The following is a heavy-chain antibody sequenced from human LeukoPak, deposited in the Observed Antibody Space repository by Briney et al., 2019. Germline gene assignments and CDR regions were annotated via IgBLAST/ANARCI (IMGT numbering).Heavy chain of an antibody. Sequence: GGSLRLPCAASGFTFSSYAMSWVPQAPGKGLEWVSAISGSGGSTYYADSVRGRFTISRDISKNTLYLQMNSLRAEDTAVYYCARSSISPHYYFYYMDVWGKGTTVTVSS. D-gene: IGHD2-2*01. J-gene: IGHJ6*03. V-gene: IGHV3-23*01. CDR1: GFTFSSYA. CDR2: ISGSGGST. CDR3: ARSSISPHYYFYYMDV.